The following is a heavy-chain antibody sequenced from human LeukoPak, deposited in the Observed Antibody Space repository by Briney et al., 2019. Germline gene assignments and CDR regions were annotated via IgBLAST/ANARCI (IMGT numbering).Heavy chain of an antibody. CDR1: GFTFSNYW. CDR2: INTDGSST. Sequence: GGSLRLSCTASGFTFSNYWMHWVRQAPGKGLVWVSRINTDGSSTSYADSVKGRLTISRDNAKNTLFLQMNSLRAEDTAAYYCARALYDFWSGYYIANYMDVWGKGTPVTVSS. J-gene: IGHJ6*03. V-gene: IGHV3-74*01. D-gene: IGHD3-3*01. CDR3: ARALYDFWSGYYIANYMDV.